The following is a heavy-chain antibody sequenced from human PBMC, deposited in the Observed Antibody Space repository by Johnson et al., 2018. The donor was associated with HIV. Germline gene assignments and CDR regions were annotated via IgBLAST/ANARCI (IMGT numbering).Heavy chain of an antibody. CDR1: GFTVDDYA. J-gene: IGHJ3*02. CDR3: ARVAVLWFRDTNAFDI. D-gene: IGHD3-10*01. CDR2: IDWSVGNI. Sequence: VQLVESGGGVVRPGGSLGLSCAVSGFTVDDYAMSWVRQVPGKGLEWVSGIDWSVGNIGYADSVKGRFTISRDNSKNTLYLQMNSLRAEDTAVYYCARVAVLWFRDTNAFDIWGQGTMVTVSS. V-gene: IGHV3-20*04.